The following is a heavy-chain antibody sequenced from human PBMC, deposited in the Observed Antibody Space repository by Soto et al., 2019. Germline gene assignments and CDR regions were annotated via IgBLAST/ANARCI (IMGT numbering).Heavy chain of an antibody. Sequence: PGGSLRLSCAASGFTFSSYVMIWVRQAPGKGLEWVSVISGSGGNTFYADSVKGRFTVSRDNSKNTLYLQMDSLRAEDTAIYYCARAEDNYDVLTGYYLGNYYFDYWGRGTLVTVSS. CDR3: ARAEDNYDVLTGYYLGNYYFDY. D-gene: IGHD3-9*01. J-gene: IGHJ4*02. V-gene: IGHV3-23*01. CDR2: ISGSGGNT. CDR1: GFTFSSYV.